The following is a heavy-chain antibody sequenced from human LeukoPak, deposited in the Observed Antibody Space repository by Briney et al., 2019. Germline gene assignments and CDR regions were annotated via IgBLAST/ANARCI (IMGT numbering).Heavy chain of an antibody. D-gene: IGHD3-3*01. CDR3: ATRGPFGVAGAPYYMDV. CDR1: GYTLTELS. CDR2: FDPEDGET. Sequence: ASVKVSCKVSGYTLTELSMHWVRQAPGKGLEWMGGFDPEDGETIYAQKFQGRVTMTEDTSTDTAYMELSSLRSEDTAVYYCATRGPFGVAGAPYYMDVWGKGTTVTVSS. J-gene: IGHJ6*03. V-gene: IGHV1-24*01.